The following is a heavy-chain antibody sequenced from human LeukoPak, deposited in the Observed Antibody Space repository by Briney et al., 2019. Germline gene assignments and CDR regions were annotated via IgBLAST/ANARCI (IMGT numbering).Heavy chain of an antibody. CDR2: TRSKIYGGAP. CDR3: ARVQTVSGAKYYFDF. D-gene: IGHD2/OR15-2a*01. V-gene: IGHV3-49*04. CDR1: GFTFRDYG. J-gene: IGHJ4*02. Sequence: GGSLRLSCLTSGFTFRDYGLGWVRQAPGMGLEWVSFTRSKIYGGAPEYAASVRGRFSVSRDDSQSVAYLQMNNLKSEDTAVYYCARVQTVSGAKYYFDFWSPGTLVTVSS.